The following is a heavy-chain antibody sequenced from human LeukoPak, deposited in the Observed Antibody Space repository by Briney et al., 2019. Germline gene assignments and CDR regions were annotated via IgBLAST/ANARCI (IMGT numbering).Heavy chain of an antibody. CDR3: VNRDGVY. CDR2: FYYSGGT. Sequence: PSETLSLTCSVSGDSISSNYWTWIRQLPGKGLEWIGHFYYSGGTNYNPSLKSRVTISADTSKNQFSLRLTFVTAADTAVYYCVNRDGVYWGQGILVTVSS. D-gene: IGHD3-3*01. J-gene: IGHJ4*02. CDR1: GDSISSNY. V-gene: IGHV4-59*01.